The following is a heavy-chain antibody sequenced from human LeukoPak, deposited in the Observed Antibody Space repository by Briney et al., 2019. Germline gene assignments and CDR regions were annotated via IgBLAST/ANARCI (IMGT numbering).Heavy chain of an antibody. J-gene: IGHJ4*02. CDR2: IYYSGST. V-gene: IGHV4-59*01. CDR1: GGSISSYY. CDR3: ARGPSLFDY. Sequence: SETLSLTCTVSGGSISSYYWSWIRQPPGKGLEWIGSIYYSGSTYYNPSLKSRVTISVDTSKKQLSLKLSSVTAVDTAVYHCARGPSLFDYWGQGTLVTVSS.